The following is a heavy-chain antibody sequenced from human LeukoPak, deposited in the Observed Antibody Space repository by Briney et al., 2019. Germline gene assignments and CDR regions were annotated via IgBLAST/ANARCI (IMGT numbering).Heavy chain of an antibody. Sequence: PSETLSLTCTVSGGSITTDSWGWIRQPAGKGLEWIGRIYTSGNTNYNLSLRSRVTILVDKSKNQFSLKLRSMTAADTAVYYCAGGSFDFWSGYYPYWGQGTLVTVSA. D-gene: IGHD3-3*01. CDR2: IYTSGNT. J-gene: IGHJ4*02. CDR3: AGGSFDFWSGYYPY. CDR1: GGSITTDS. V-gene: IGHV4-4*07.